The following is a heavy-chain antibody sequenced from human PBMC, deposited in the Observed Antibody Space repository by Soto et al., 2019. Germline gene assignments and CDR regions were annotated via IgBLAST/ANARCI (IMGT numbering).Heavy chain of an antibody. CDR1: GGSINHYY. V-gene: IGHV3-74*01. J-gene: IGHJ4*02. Sequence: ETLSLTCTVSGGSINHYYWTWIRQPPGQGLVWVSHTDSDGSFTTYADSVKGRFTISRDNAKSTLFLQMNSLRAEDTAVYYCVRDDFGLGLDYWGLGTLVTVSS. CDR3: VRDDFGLGLDY. CDR2: TDSDGSFT. D-gene: IGHD1-26*01.